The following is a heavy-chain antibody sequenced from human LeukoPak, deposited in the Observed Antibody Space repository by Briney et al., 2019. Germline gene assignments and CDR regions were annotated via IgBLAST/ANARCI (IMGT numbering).Heavy chain of an antibody. CDR3: ARHKADIFLFDC. Sequence: SETLSLTCTVSGGSISSSSYYWGWIRQPPGKGLEWIGSIYYSGSTYYNPSLKSRVTISVDTPKNQFSLKLSSVTAADTAVYYCARHKADIFLFDCWGQGTLVTVSS. CDR1: GGSISSSSYY. CDR2: IYYSGST. J-gene: IGHJ4*02. V-gene: IGHV4-39*01. D-gene: IGHD3-9*01.